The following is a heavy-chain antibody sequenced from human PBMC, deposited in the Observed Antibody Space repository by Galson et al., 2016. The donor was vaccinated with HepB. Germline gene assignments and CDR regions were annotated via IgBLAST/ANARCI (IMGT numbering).Heavy chain of an antibody. CDR1: GDSVSSNSAA. CDR3: ARGYNWNFVMDV. J-gene: IGHJ6*01. Sequence: CAISGDSVSSNSAAWNWIRQSPSRGPERLGRTFYSSNWYNDYAVSVKSRISIKPDTSKNQFSLYLNSVTPEDTAVYYCARGYNWNFVMDVWGQGTTVTVSS. D-gene: IGHD1-1*01. V-gene: IGHV6-1*01. CDR2: TFYSSNWYN.